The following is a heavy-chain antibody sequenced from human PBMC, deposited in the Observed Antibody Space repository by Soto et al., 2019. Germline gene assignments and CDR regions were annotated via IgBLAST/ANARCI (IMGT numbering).Heavy chain of an antibody. D-gene: IGHD4-17*01. CDR2: IYYSGST. CDR3: ARDQLYGDYAGGLYYYYGMDV. CDR1: GGSISSYY. J-gene: IGHJ6*02. V-gene: IGHV4-59*01. Sequence: SETLSLTCTVSGGSISSYYWSWIRQPPGKGLELIGYIYYSGSTNYNPSLKSRVTISVDTSKNQFSLKLSSVTAADTAVYYCARDQLYGDYAGGLYYYYGMDVWGQGTTVTVSS.